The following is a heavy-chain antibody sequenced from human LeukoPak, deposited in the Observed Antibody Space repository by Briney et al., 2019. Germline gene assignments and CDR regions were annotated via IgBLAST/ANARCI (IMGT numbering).Heavy chain of an antibody. CDR1: GFTFSSYS. Sequence: GGSLRLSCAASGFTFSSYSMNWVRQAPGKGLEWVSSISSSSSYIYYADSVKGRFTISRDNAKNSLYLQMNSLRAEDTAVYYCASLDLGYCSSTSCSTDGYWGQGTLVTVSS. CDR3: ASLDLGYCSSTSCSTDGY. J-gene: IGHJ4*02. V-gene: IGHV3-21*01. CDR2: ISSSSSYI. D-gene: IGHD2-2*01.